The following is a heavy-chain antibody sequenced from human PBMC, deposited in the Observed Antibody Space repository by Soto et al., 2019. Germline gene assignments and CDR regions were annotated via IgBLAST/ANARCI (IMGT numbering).Heavy chain of an antibody. CDR3: ARWGTTGGLDV. Sequence: QVQLVESGGGVVQPGTSLRVSCVGSGFTFRSYVIHWVRQAPAKGLEWVALTSYDGSDKYYGDSVRGRFTISRDNSRNTVDLQMDNLRLEDTALYYCARWGTTGGLDVWGQGTLVSV. CDR1: GFTFRSYV. D-gene: IGHD3-16*01. J-gene: IGHJ1*01. CDR2: TSYDGSDK. V-gene: IGHV3-30*19.